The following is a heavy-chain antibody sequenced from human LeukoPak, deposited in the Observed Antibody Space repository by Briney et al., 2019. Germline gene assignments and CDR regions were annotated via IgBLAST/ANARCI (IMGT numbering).Heavy chain of an antibody. D-gene: IGHD3-22*01. CDR2: ISSSSSYI. Sequence: GGSLRLSCAATGFTFSSYSMNWVRQAPGKGLEWVSSISSSSSYIYYADSVKGRFTISRDNAKNSLYLQMNSLRAEDTAVYYCARDPKTYYYDSSGYYFDYRGQGTLVTVSS. V-gene: IGHV3-21*01. J-gene: IGHJ4*02. CDR3: ARDPKTYYYDSSGYYFDY. CDR1: GFTFSSYS.